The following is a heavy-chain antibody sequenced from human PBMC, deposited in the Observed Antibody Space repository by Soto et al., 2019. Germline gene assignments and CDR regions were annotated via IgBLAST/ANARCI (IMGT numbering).Heavy chain of an antibody. CDR3: ARDGMTTGDT. CDR1: GVSVTSYT. CDR2: VFSSVSA. D-gene: IGHD2-21*02. V-gene: IGHV4-4*07. Sequence: SETLSLTCIVSGVSVTSYTWSWVRQPANKGLEWIGRVFSSVSATYNPSLKGRVSISMDTAENRISLKLDSVTAADAGVYFCARDGMTTGDTWGPGTLVTVSS. J-gene: IGHJ4*02.